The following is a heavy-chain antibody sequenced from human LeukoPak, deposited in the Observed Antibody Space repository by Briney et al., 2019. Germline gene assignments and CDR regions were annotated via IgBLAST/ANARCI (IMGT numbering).Heavy chain of an antibody. CDR1: GYTFTDYY. D-gene: IGHD3-10*01. CDR3: STALARRGITGY. J-gene: IGHJ4*02. CDR2: INPNTGGT. Sequence: SVKVSCKPSGYTFTDYYMHWLRQAPGQGLEWMGWINPNTGGTTYAQKFQGRVTMTRGTPITTAYVSLSRPTSDATAVYYGSTALARRGITGYWGQGTLVTVSS. V-gene: IGHV1-2*02.